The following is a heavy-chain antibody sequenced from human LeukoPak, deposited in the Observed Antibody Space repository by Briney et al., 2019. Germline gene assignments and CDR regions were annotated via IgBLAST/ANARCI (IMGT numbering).Heavy chain of an antibody. Sequence: GESLKISCQASGYSFTSYWIGWVRQMPGKGLEWMGIIYPADSDTRYSPSFQGQVTISADKSISTAYLQWSSLKASDTAMYYCARRVVVAATGFDYWGQGTLVTVSS. CDR1: GYSFTSYW. V-gene: IGHV5-51*01. D-gene: IGHD2-15*01. CDR2: IYPADSDT. J-gene: IGHJ4*02. CDR3: ARRVVVAATGFDY.